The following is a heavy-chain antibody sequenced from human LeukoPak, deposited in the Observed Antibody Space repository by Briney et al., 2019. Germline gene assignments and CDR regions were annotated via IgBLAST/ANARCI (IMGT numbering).Heavy chain of an antibody. CDR3: ARGREDSSSWYRYYYYYMDV. V-gene: IGHV1-8*03. CDR2: MNPNSGNT. D-gene: IGHD6-13*01. CDR1: GYTFTSYD. Sequence: RASVTVSCKASGYTFTSYDINWVRQAPGQGLEWMGWMNPNSGNTGYAQKFQGRVTITRNTSISTAYMELSSLRSEDTAVYYCARGREDSSSWYRYYYYYMDVWGKGTTVTVSS. J-gene: IGHJ6*03.